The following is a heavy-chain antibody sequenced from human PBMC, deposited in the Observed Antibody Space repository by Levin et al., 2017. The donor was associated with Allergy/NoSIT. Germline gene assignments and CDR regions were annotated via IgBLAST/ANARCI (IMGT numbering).Heavy chain of an antibody. CDR2: IHYSGTT. CDR3: ARSSTNGLCYNY. J-gene: IGHJ4*02. V-gene: IGHV4-59*01. D-gene: IGHD2-8*01. CDR1: VGSMSSYY. Sequence: PSETLSLTCTVSVGSMSSYYWAWIRQPPGKGLEWIGEIHYSGTTNYNPSLKSRVTLSVDTSTNMFSLKKTSVTAADTAVYYCARSSTNGLCYNYWGQGSLVTVSS.